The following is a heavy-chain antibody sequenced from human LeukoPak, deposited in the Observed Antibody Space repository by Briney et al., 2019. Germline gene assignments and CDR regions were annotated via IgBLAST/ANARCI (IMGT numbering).Heavy chain of an antibody. D-gene: IGHD1-1*01. J-gene: IGHJ5*02. CDR1: GYTFTGYY. Sequence: GASVKVSCKASGYTFTGYYMHWVRQAPGQGLEWMARINPKSGGTNYEQKFQGRVIMTRDTSISTAYMELSRLRSDDTAVYYCARHMTTANNWFDPWGQGTLVTVSS. CDR3: ARHMTTANNWFDP. V-gene: IGHV1-2*02. CDR2: INPKSGGT.